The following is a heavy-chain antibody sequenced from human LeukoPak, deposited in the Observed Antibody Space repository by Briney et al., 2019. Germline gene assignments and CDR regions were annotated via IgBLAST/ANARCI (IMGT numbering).Heavy chain of an antibody. Sequence: GGSLRLSCAASGFTFSNYAVSWVRQAPGKGLEWVSAISGSGGSTYYADSVKGRFTISRDNSKNTLYLQMNSLRAEDTAVYYCAKDYGDYCFDYWGQGTLVTVSS. V-gene: IGHV3-23*01. CDR2: ISGSGGST. CDR1: GFTFSNYA. J-gene: IGHJ4*02. CDR3: AKDYGDYCFDY. D-gene: IGHD4-17*01.